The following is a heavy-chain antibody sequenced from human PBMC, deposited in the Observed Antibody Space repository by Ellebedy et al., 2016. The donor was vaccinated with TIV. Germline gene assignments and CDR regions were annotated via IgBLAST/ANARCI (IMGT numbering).Heavy chain of an antibody. V-gene: IGHV4-39*07. J-gene: IGHJ4*02. Sequence: SETLSLTCTVSGGSLSSSSSYWGWIRQPPGRGLEWIGTVYYGGSTYSNPSLKSRVTMSVDTSKSQFSLRLSSVTAADTAVFYCASLQLGVWYFDYWGQGSLVTVSS. D-gene: IGHD3-10*01. CDR1: GGSLSSSSSY. CDR3: ASLQLGVWYFDY. CDR2: VYYGGST.